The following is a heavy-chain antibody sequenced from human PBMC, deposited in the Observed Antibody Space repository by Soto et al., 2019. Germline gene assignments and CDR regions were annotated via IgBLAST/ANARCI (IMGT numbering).Heavy chain of an antibody. V-gene: IGHV3-33*01. CDR1: GFTFSSYG. Sequence: QVQLVESGGGVVQPGRSLRLSCAASGFTFSSYGMHWLRQAPGKGLEWVAVIWYDGSNKYYADSVNGGFTISSDNSKNTLYLQLTSLRAEDTAVYYCARGITILGVVIPAAFDIWGQGTIVTVSS. D-gene: IGHD3-3*01. CDR3: ARGITILGVVIPAAFDI. CDR2: IWYDGSNK. J-gene: IGHJ3*02.